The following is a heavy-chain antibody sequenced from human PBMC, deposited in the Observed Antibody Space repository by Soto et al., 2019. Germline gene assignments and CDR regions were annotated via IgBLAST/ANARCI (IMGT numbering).Heavy chain of an antibody. CDR1: GDSYSISTYS. Sequence: SETLSLTCNMSGDSYSISTYSWSWIRQPPGKALQRIGFIYQSGVTSYNLSLAIRVSISPERSNNQCSLKLKSVTAADTAVYFCAGMPYTSGLRFDPWVPGTLVTVSS. CDR2: IYQSGVT. J-gene: IGHJ5*02. CDR3: AGMPYTSGLRFDP. D-gene: IGHD6-19*01. V-gene: IGHV4-30-2*01.